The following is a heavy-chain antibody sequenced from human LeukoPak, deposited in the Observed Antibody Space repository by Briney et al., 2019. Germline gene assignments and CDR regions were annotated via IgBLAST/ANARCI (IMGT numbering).Heavy chain of an antibody. CDR2: ISSSSSTI. Sequence: GGSLRLSCAASGFTFSSYSMNWVRQAPGKGLEWVSYISSSSSTIYYADSVKGRFTISRDNAKNSLYLQMNSLRDEDTAVYYCARDLADTAIVYYYYGMDVWGQGTTVTVSS. J-gene: IGHJ6*02. CDR3: ARDLADTAIVYYYYGMDV. V-gene: IGHV3-48*02. D-gene: IGHD5-18*01. CDR1: GFTFSSYS.